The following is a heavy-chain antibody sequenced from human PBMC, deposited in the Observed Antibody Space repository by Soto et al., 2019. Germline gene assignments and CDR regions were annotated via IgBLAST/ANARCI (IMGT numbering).Heavy chain of an antibody. CDR2: VYHSGTT. J-gene: IGHJ4*02. CDR3: ATRPPGAIWYGDFDY. D-gene: IGHD6-13*01. CDR1: GGSIRSYY. V-gene: IGHV4-59*01. Sequence: PSETLSLTCTVSGGSIRSYYWSWIRQPPEKGPEWIGYVYHSGTTNYNPSLESRVTISLDTSKNQFSLKLNSVTAADTAVYYCATRPPGAIWYGDFDYWCQGTLVTVSS.